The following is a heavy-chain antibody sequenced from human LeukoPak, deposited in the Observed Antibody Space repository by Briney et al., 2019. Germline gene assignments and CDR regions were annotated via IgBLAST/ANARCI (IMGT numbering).Heavy chain of an antibody. V-gene: IGHV4-59*12. CDR3: AREADYGSGSYPLFDP. D-gene: IGHD3-10*01. J-gene: IGHJ5*02. CDR1: GGSISSYY. CDR2: IYYSGST. Sequence: SETLSLTCTVSGGSISSYYWSWIRQPPGKGLEWIGYIYYSGSTYYNPSLKSRVTISVDTSKNQFSLKLSSVTAADTAVYYCAREADYGSGSYPLFDPWGQGTLVTVSS.